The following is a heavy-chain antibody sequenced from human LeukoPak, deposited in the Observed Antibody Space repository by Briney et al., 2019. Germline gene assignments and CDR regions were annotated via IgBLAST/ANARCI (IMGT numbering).Heavy chain of an antibody. CDR3: ARTTVTNDAFDI. CDR1: GGSISSGGYY. J-gene: IGHJ3*02. V-gene: IGHV4-30-2*01. CDR2: INHSGST. Sequence: PSQTLSLTCTVSGGSISSGGYYWSWIRQPPGKGLEWIGEINHSGSTNYNPSLKSRVTISVDTSKNQFSLKLSSVTAADTAVYYCARTTVTNDAFDIWGQGTMVTVSS. D-gene: IGHD4-17*01.